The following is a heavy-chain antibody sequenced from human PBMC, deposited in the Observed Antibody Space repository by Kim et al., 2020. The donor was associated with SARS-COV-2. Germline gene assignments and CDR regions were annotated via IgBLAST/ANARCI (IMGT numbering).Heavy chain of an antibody. CDR1: GGSISSYY. Sequence: SETLSLTCTVSGGSISSYYWSWIRQPPGKGLEWIGYIYYSGSTNYNPSLKSRVTISVDTSKNRFSLKLSSVTAADTAVYYCASWGSYRYLRYWGQGTLVTVSS. D-gene: IGHD3-16*02. CDR3: ASWGSYRYLRY. V-gene: IGHV4-59*01. J-gene: IGHJ4*02. CDR2: IYYSGST.